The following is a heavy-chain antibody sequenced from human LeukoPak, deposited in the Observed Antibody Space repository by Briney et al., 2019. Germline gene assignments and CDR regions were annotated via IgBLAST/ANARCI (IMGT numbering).Heavy chain of an antibody. CDR3: ARDSYYGSGMYWFDP. Sequence: SETPSLPCTVSGGSISSYYWGWIRQPAREGLEWVGRIYTSGSTNYNPSLKSRVTMSVDTSKNQFSLKLSSVTAADTAVYYCARDSYYGSGMYWFDPWGQGTLVTVSS. V-gene: IGHV4-4*07. CDR1: GGSISSYY. J-gene: IGHJ5*02. D-gene: IGHD3-10*01. CDR2: IYTSGST.